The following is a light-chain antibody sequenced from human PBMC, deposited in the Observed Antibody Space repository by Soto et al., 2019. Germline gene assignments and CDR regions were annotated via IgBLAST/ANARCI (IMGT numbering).Light chain of an antibody. J-gene: IGLJ1*01. V-gene: IGLV2-14*01. CDR3: SSYTSSSTPHDV. CDR2: EVS. Sequence: QSALTQPASVSGSPGQSMTISCTGTSSDVGGYNYVSWYQQHPGKAPKLMIYEVSHRPSGVSNRFSGSKSGKTASLTISGLHAEPEADYYCSSYTSSSTPHDVSETGTRVPV. CDR1: SSDVGGYNY.